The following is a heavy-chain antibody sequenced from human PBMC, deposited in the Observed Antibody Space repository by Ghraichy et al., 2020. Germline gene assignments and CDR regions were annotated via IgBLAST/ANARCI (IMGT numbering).Heavy chain of an antibody. CDR2: IYGSGKT. V-gene: IGHV4-61*02. D-gene: IGHD3-10*01. CDR1: GDSISSGSYY. Sequence: SETLSLTCTVSGDSISSGSYYWTWIRQPAGRGLEWIGRIYGSGKTNYNPSLRSRVTMSLDTSKNQFSLKLNSVTAADTAVFYCARGSGSDSSNWFDPWGQGTLVTVSS. CDR3: ARGSGSDSSNWFDP. J-gene: IGHJ5*02.